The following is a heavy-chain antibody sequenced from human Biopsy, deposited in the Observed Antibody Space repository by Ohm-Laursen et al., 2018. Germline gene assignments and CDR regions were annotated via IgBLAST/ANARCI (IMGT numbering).Heavy chain of an antibody. Sequence: ASVKVSCKASGYTFTSYDINWVRRATGQGLEWMGWMNPNSGNTDYAQKFQGRVTMTRNTSISTAYMELNSLRSEDTAVYYCARGSFWFGGNYYYGMDVWGQGTTVTVSS. V-gene: IGHV1-8*01. D-gene: IGHD3-10*01. CDR1: GYTFTSYD. CDR3: ARGSFWFGGNYYYGMDV. J-gene: IGHJ6*02. CDR2: MNPNSGNT.